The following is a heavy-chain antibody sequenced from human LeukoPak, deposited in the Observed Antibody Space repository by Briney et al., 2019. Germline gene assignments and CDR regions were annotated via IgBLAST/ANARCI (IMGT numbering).Heavy chain of an antibody. D-gene: IGHD2-2*01. Sequence: SETLSLTCTVSGGSISSSSYYWGWIRQPPGKGLEWIGSIHYSGSTYYNPSLKSRVTISVDTSKNQFSLKLSSVTAADTAVYYCATYCSTTSCPHRRAFDIWGQGTMVTVSS. J-gene: IGHJ3*02. CDR3: ATYCSTTSCPHRRAFDI. V-gene: IGHV4-39*01. CDR1: GGSISSSSYY. CDR2: IHYSGST.